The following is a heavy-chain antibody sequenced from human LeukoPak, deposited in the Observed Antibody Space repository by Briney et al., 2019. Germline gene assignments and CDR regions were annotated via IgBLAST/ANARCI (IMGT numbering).Heavy chain of an antibody. Sequence: PGRSLRLSCAASGFTFSSYAMHWVRQAPGKGLEWVAVISYDGSNKYYADSVKGRFTISRDNSKNTLYLQMNSLRAEDTAVYYCATRGSSMVTGYYYYGMDVWGQGTTVTVSS. D-gene: IGHD5-18*01. J-gene: IGHJ6*02. V-gene: IGHV3-30-3*01. CDR1: GFTFSSYA. CDR3: ATRGSSMVTGYYYYGMDV. CDR2: ISYDGSNK.